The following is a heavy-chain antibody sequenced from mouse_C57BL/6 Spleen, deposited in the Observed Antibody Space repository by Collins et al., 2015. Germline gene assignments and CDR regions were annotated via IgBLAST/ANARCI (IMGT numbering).Heavy chain of an antibody. V-gene: IGHV5-17*01. CDR3: ARAGYYFYYAMDY. J-gene: IGHJ4*01. Sequence: ISRDNAKNTLFLQMTSLRSEDTAMYYCARAGYYFYYAMDYWGQGTSVTVSS. D-gene: IGHD2-3*01.